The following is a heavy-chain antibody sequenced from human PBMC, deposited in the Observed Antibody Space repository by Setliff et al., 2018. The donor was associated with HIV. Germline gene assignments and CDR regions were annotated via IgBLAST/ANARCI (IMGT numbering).Heavy chain of an antibody. D-gene: IGHD3-10*01. CDR3: ARRSSKSSFVYFYY. V-gene: IGHV4-4*08. CDR2: TYSSGTN. CDR1: GDSINGYY. Sequence: SETLSLTCTVSGDSINGYYWSWFRQPPGSGLEWIGYTYSSGTNKYNPSLKSRVTIFVDTSKHQFSLMLSSVTAADTAVYYCARRSSKSSFVYFYYWGQGTLVTVSS. J-gene: IGHJ4*02.